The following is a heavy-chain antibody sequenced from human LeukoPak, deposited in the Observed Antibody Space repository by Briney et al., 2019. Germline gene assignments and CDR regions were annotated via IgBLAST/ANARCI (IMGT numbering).Heavy chain of an antibody. J-gene: IGHJ6*02. CDR3: ARSSTSSYYYYYYGMDV. D-gene: IGHD2/OR15-2a*01. V-gene: IGHV3-53*01. Sequence: GGSLRLSCAASGFTVSSNYMSWVRQAPGKGLEWVSVIYSGGSTHYADSVKGRFTISRDNSKKTLYLQMNSLRAEDTAVYYCARSSTSSYYYYYYGMDVWGQGTTVTVSS. CDR1: GFTVSSNY. CDR2: IYSGGST.